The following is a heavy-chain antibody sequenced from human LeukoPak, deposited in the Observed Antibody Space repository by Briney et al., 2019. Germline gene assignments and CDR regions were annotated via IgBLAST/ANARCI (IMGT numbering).Heavy chain of an antibody. D-gene: IGHD3-22*01. CDR3: ASLAHVDGSTYYPDF. CDR2: MHPNSGGT. V-gene: IGHV1-2*02. J-gene: IGHJ4*02. Sequence: ASVKVSCKASGYTFTAYYLHWLRQAPGQGLEWMGWMHPNSGGTNYAQTFQGRVTSTRDTSITTACMAWSRLPSAAPTVYCFASLAHVDGSTYYPDFWGQGTLVTVSS. CDR1: GYTFTAYY.